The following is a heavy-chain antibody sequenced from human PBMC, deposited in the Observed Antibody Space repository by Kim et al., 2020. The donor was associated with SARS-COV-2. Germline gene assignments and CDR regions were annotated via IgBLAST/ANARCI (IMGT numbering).Heavy chain of an antibody. CDR2: ISWNSGSI. D-gene: IGHD3-9*01. V-gene: IGHV3-9*01. CDR3: AKDIGRYYDIMNNWFDP. CDR1: GFTFDDYA. Sequence: GGSLRLSCAASGFTFDDYAMHWVRQAPGKGLEWVSGISWNSGSIGYADSVKGRFTISRDNAKNSLYLQMNSLRAEDTAVYYCAKDIGRYYDIMNNWFDPWGQGTLVTVSP. J-gene: IGHJ5*02.